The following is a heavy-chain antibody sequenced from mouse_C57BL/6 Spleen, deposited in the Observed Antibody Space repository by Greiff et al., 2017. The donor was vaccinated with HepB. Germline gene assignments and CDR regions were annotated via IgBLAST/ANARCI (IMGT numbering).Heavy chain of an antibody. CDR1: GFNIKDDY. CDR3: TTGPPDAY. J-gene: IGHJ3*01. Sequence: VQLQQSGAELVRPGASVKLSCTASGFNIKDDYMHWVKQRPEQGLEWIGWIDPENGDTEYASKFQGKATITADTSSNTAYLQLSSLTSEDTAVYYCTTGPPDAYGGQGTLVTVSA. D-gene: IGHD3-3*01. CDR2: IDPENGDT. V-gene: IGHV14-4*01.